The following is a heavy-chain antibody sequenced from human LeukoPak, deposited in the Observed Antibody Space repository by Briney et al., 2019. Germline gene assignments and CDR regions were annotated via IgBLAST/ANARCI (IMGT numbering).Heavy chain of an antibody. D-gene: IGHD2-2*01. CDR3: ARDAYCTSTSCYFDY. V-gene: IGHV5-51*01. Sequence: GESLKISCKGSGYTFTTNWIAWVRQMPGKGLEWMGSIYPGDSETRYSPSLEGQVYISADKSISTAYLQWSSLKASDTAMYYCARDAYCTSTSCYFDYWGQGTLVTVSS. CDR1: GYTFTTNW. CDR2: IYPGDSET. J-gene: IGHJ4*02.